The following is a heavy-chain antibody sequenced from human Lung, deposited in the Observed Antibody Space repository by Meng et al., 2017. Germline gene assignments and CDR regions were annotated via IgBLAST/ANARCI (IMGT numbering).Heavy chain of an antibody. CDR3: ARGQKGYFDL. Sequence: QRPLQESGQGVVTPSQTLSSTCTVSGASISSSNYYWSWTRQPPGKGLEWSGHIYNSGSTYYNPSLKSRITISVDTSKNQFSLKLSSVTAADTAVYYCARGQKGYFDLWGRGTLVTVSS. CDR1: GASISSSNYY. V-gene: IGHV4-30-4*01. CDR2: IYNSGST. J-gene: IGHJ2*01.